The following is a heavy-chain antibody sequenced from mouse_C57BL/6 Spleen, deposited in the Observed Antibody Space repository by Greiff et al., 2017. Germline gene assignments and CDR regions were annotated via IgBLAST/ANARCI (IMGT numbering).Heavy chain of an antibody. V-gene: IGHV5-4*01. CDR2: ISDGGSYT. Sequence: EVMLVESGGGLVKPGGSLKLSCAASGFTFSSYAMSWVRQTPEKRLEWVATISDGGSYTYYPDNVKGRFTISRDNAKNNLYLQMSHLKSEDTAMYYCARDVITTVGDYFDYWGQGTTLTVSS. D-gene: IGHD1-1*01. CDR3: ARDVITTVGDYFDY. J-gene: IGHJ2*01. CDR1: GFTFSSYA.